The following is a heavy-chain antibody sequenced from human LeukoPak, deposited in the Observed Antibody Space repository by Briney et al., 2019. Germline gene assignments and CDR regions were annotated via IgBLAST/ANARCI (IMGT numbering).Heavy chain of an antibody. V-gene: IGHV3-30*02. CDR2: TRSGGNDK. CDR1: GFSFSDYG. J-gene: IGHJ4*02. CDR3: AGDFDY. Sequence: PGGSLRLSCAASGFSFSDYGMHWVRQAPGKGLEWVAFTRSGGNDKYYADSVKGRFTISRDNSKNMLHLQMNGLRAEDTAVYYCAGDFDYWGQGTLVTVSS.